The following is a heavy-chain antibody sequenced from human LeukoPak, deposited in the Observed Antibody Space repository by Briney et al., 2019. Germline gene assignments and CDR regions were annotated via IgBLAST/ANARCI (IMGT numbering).Heavy chain of an antibody. CDR1: AFTFSRYS. CDR3: AKDKGNWKDRGRYFDY. CDR2: ISSSGSYI. Sequence: KPGGSLRLSCAASAFTFSRYSMNWVSQAPGKGLEWVSSISSSGSYIYYADSVKGRFTISRDNSKNTLYLQMNSLRAEDTAVYYCAKDKGNWKDRGRYFDYWGQGTLVTVSS. V-gene: IGHV3-21*01. D-gene: IGHD1-1*01. J-gene: IGHJ4*02.